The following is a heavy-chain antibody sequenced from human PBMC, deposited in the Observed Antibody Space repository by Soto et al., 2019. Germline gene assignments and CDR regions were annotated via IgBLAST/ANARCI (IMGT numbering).Heavy chain of an antibody. Sequence: EVQLVESGGDLVQPGGSLRLSCAASGFTFSNFWMTWVRQAPGKGLEWVANIKQDGSEKYYVDSVKGRFTISRDNAKNSLYLQMNSLRAEDTAMYYCARERFDSSGYPGNVYWGQGTLVTVSS. CDR3: ARERFDSSGYPGNVY. V-gene: IGHV3-7*04. CDR2: IKQDGSEK. J-gene: IGHJ4*02. CDR1: GFTFSNFW. D-gene: IGHD3-22*01.